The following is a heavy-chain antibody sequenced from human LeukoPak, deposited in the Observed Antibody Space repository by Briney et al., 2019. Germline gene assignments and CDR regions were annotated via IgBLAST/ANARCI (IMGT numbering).Heavy chain of an antibody. CDR1: GDSISRYY. V-gene: IGHV4-59*01. J-gene: IGHJ4*02. D-gene: IGHD2-21*02. CDR2: IYYSGST. Sequence: SETLSLTCTVSGDSISRYYWSWIRQTPGKGLEWIGNIYYSGSTNYNPSLKSRVTISLDTSKNQFSLKLSSVTAADTAVYYCARLPMAVTPHVDYWGQGTLVTVSS. CDR3: ARLPMAVTPHVDY.